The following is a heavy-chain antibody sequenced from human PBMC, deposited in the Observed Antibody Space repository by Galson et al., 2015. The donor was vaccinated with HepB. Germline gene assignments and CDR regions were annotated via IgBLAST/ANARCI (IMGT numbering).Heavy chain of an antibody. CDR2: ISSSSSYI. J-gene: IGHJ4*02. V-gene: IGHV3-21*01. Sequence: SLRLSCAASGFTFSSYSMNWVRQAPGKGLEWVSSISSSSSYIYYADSVKGRFTISRDNAKNSLYLQMNSLRAEDTAVYYCATERGTTVAHHGAWGQGTLVTVSS. CDR1: GFTFSSYS. D-gene: IGHD4-23*01. CDR3: ATERGTTVAHHGA.